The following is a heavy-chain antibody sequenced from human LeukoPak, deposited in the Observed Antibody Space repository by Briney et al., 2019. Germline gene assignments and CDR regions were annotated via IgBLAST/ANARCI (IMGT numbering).Heavy chain of an antibody. D-gene: IGHD5-18*01. V-gene: IGHV3-48*03. CDR3: ASNVDTATRAY. Sequence: GGSLRLSCAASGFTFSSSEMNWVRQAPGKGLEWVSYISSSGSTIYYVDSVKGRFTISRDNAKNSLYLQMNSLRAEDTAVYYCASNVDTATRAYWGQGTLVTVSS. CDR2: ISSSGSTI. CDR1: GFTFSSSE. J-gene: IGHJ4*02.